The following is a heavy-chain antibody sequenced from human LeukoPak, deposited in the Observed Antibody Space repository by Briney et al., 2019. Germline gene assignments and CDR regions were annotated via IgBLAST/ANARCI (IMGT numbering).Heavy chain of an antibody. CDR1: GFTFSDYY. Sequence: GGSLRLSCATSGFTFSDYYMSWIRQAPGKGLEWVSYISSSGSTIYYADSVKGRITISRDNAKNSLYLQMNSLRAEDTAVYYCARTDSSGWYPNWFGPWGQGTLVTVSS. CDR2: ISSSGSTI. D-gene: IGHD6-13*01. V-gene: IGHV3-11*01. CDR3: ARTDSSGWYPNWFGP. J-gene: IGHJ5*02.